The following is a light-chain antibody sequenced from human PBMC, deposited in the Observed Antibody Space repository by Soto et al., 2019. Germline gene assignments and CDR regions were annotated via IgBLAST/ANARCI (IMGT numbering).Light chain of an antibody. CDR3: QQSAISPYT. CDR1: QSVNSRY. J-gene: IGKJ2*01. V-gene: IGKV3-20*01. CDR2: GAS. Sequence: EIVLTQSPGTLSLSPGERVTLSCRASQSVNSRYLAWYQQKTGKAPRRLIYGASSRATGIPDRFSGSGSGTDFTLTISRLEPEDFAVYYCQQSAISPYTFGQGTKLEIK.